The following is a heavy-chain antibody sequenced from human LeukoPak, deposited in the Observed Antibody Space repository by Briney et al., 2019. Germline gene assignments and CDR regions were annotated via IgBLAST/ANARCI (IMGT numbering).Heavy chain of an antibody. D-gene: IGHD1-26*01. CDR2: ISGRGGST. J-gene: IGHJ5*01. CDR3: AKISMGATETSDS. Sequence: PGGSLRLSCAASGFTFSSYAMSWVRQAPGKGLEWVSAISGRGGSTYYAGSVKGRFTISRDNSKNSLYLQMNSLKTEDTAVYYCAKISMGATETSDSWGQGTLVTVSS. CDR1: GFTFSSYA. V-gene: IGHV3-23*01.